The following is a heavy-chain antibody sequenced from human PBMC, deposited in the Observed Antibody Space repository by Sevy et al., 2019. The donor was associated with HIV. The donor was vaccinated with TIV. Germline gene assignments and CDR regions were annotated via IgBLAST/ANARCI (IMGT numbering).Heavy chain of an antibody. CDR1: GFTVSSNY. J-gene: IGHJ3*02. V-gene: IGHV3-53*01. Sequence: GGSLRLSCAASGFTVSSNYMSWVRQAPGKGLEWVSVIYSGGSTYYADSVKGRFTISRDNSKNTLYLQMNSLRAEGTAVYYCARARTVTTGFVSRPDAFDIWGQGTMVTVSS. CDR3: ARARTVTTGFVSRPDAFDI. CDR2: IYSGGST. D-gene: IGHD4-17*01.